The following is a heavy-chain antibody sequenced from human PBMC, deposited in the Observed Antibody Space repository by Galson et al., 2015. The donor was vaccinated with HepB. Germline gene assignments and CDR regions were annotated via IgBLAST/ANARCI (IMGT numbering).Heavy chain of an antibody. V-gene: IGHV1-2*02. D-gene: IGHD6-13*01. CDR3: ARGAAVATNWFDP. CDR1: GYTFIGHH. J-gene: IGHJ5*02. Sequence: SVKVSCKASGYTFIGHHMHWVRQAPGQGLEWMGWINPNSGDTKYAQKFEGRVTMTRDTSNSTAHMELSRLRSDDTAVYYCARGAAVATNWFDPWGQGTLVTVSS. CDR2: INPNSGDT.